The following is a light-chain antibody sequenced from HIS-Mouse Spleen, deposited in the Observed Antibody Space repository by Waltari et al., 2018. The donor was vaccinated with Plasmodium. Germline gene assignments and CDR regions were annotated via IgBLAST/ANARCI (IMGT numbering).Light chain of an antibody. CDR3: QVWDSSSDHPV. Sequence: SSVLTQPPSVSVAPGQTARITCGGNNLGSKSVHWYQQKPGQAPVLVVYDESDRPSGIPERFSGSNSGNTATLTISRVEAGDEADYYCQVWDSSSDHPVFGGGTKLTVL. V-gene: IGLV3-21*02. CDR1: NLGSKS. J-gene: IGLJ2*01. CDR2: DES.